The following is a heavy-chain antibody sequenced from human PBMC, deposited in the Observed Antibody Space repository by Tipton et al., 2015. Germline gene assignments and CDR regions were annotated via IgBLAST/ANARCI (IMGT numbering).Heavy chain of an antibody. CDR1: GFTFDDYG. V-gene: IGHV3-20*04. Sequence: SLRLSCAASGFTFDDYGMNWVRQVPGKGLEWVSGINWNGGRTNYADSVKGRFTISRDNARNSLYLQMNSLRAEDTALYYCARDPSSGYYSYNYYYGMDVWGQGTTVTVSS. CDR2: INWNGGRT. D-gene: IGHD3-22*01. CDR3: ARDPSSGYYSYNYYYGMDV. J-gene: IGHJ6*02.